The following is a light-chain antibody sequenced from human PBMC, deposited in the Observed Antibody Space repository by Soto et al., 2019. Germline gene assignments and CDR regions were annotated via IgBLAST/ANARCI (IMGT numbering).Light chain of an antibody. Sequence: IPLTKSPSSLSASVGDRVTITCRASQAISSYLAWYQQKPGEAPKLLIYAASTLQSGVPSQFNGSGSRTDVTLNISSLQPEDFATYYRQQLDSYVFTFGPGTKGDIK. CDR1: QAISSY. J-gene: IGKJ3*01. V-gene: IGKV1-9*01. CDR3: QQLDSYVFT. CDR2: AAS.